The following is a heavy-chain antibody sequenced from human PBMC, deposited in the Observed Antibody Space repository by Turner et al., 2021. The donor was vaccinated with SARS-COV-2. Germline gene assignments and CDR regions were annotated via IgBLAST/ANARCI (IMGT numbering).Heavy chain of an antibody. CDR1: GFTFSSYG. CDR2: IWYDGSNK. CDR3: ARGAHGDYEDAFDI. J-gene: IGHJ3*02. V-gene: IGHV3-33*01. Sequence: QVQLVESGGGVVQPGRSLRLTCAASGFTFSSYGMHWVRQAPGKGLEWVAVIWYDGSNKCYADSVKGRFTISRDNSKNTLYLQMNSLRAEDTAVYYCARGAHGDYEDAFDIWGQGTLVTISS. D-gene: IGHD4-17*01.